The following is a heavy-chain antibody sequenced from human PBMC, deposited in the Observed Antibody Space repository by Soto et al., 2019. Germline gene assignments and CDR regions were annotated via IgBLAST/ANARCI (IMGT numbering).Heavy chain of an antibody. Sequence: QVQLVQSGAEVKKPGASVKVSCKASGYTFISYGISWVRQAPGQGLEWMGWISAYNGNTKYAQKLQGRVTMTTDTSTSTAYMELRSLRSDDTAVYYCATGGVVLTANYYGMDVWGQGTTVTVSS. V-gene: IGHV1-18*01. CDR2: ISAYNGNT. CDR3: ATGGVVLTANYYGMDV. D-gene: IGHD2-21*02. J-gene: IGHJ6*02. CDR1: GYTFISYG.